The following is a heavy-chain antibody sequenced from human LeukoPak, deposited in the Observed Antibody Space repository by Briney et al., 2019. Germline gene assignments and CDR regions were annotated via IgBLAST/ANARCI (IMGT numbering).Heavy chain of an antibody. CDR2: INPNSGGT. J-gene: IGHJ3*02. V-gene: IGHV1-2*02. D-gene: IGHD5-24*01. CDR1: GYTFTGYF. Sequence: ASVTVSCKASGYTFTGYFMHWVRQAPGQGLEWMGWINPNSGGTNYAQKFQGRVTMTGDTSISTAYMDLSSLRSEDTAVYYCARVRDGYNDAYDIWGQGTMVTVTS. CDR3: ARVRDGYNDAYDI.